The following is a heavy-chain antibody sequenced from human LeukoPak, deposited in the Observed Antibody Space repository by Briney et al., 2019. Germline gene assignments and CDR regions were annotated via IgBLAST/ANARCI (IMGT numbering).Heavy chain of an antibody. J-gene: IGHJ4*02. Sequence: GGSLRLSCSASGFTFTSYNMNWVRQAPGKGLEWLSFISSGSGTTYFTDSVKGRFTISRDNAKNSLYLQMDTLRAEDTAVYYCARAGEYYFDYWGQGTLVTVSS. D-gene: IGHD3-10*01. CDR2: ISSGSGTT. V-gene: IGHV3-48*04. CDR1: GFTFTSYN. CDR3: ARAGEYYFDY.